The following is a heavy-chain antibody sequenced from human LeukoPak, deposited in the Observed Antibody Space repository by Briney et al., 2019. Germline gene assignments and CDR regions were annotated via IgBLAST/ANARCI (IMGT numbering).Heavy chain of an antibody. J-gene: IGHJ4*02. CDR2: MNPNSGNT. D-gene: IGHD3-22*01. Sequence: ASVKVSCKASGYTFTSYDINWVRQATGQELEWMGWMNPNSGNTGYAQKFQGRVTITRNTSISTAYMELSSLRSEDTAVYYCTRVSAYYYDSTFDYWGQGTLVTVSS. CDR3: TRVSAYYYDSTFDY. V-gene: IGHV1-8*03. CDR1: GYTFTSYD.